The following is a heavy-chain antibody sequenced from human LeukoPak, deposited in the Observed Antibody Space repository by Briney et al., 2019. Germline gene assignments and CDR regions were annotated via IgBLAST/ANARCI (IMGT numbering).Heavy chain of an antibody. V-gene: IGHV4-59*01. CDR2: IYYSGST. D-gene: IGHD6-19*01. CDR1: GGSISSYY. Sequence: SETLSLTCTVSGGSISSYYWSWIRQPAGKGLEWIGYIYYSGSTNYNPSLKSRVTISVDTSKNQFSLKLSSVTAADTAVYYCARDHGSGWTWAYDYWGQGTLVTVSS. J-gene: IGHJ4*02. CDR3: ARDHGSGWTWAYDY.